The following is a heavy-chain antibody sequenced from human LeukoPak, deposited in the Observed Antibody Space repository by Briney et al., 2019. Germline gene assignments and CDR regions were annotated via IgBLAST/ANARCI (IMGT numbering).Heavy chain of an antibody. CDR3: ARDLRDFWSGSLNWFDP. V-gene: IGHV4-38-2*02. CDR2: IYHSGST. J-gene: IGHJ5*02. D-gene: IGHD3-3*01. Sequence: PSETLSLTCTVSGYSISSGYYWGWIRQPPGKGLEWIGSIYHSGSTYYNPSLKSRVTISVDTSKNQFSLKLSSVTAADTAVYYCARDLRDFWSGSLNWFDPWGQGTLVTVSS. CDR1: GYSISSGYY.